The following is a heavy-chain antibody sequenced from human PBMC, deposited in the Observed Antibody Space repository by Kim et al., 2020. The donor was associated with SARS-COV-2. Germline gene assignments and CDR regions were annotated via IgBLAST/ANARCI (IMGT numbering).Heavy chain of an antibody. V-gene: IGHV1-8*01. CDR2: MNPDSGDT. J-gene: IGHJ6*02. CDR1: GYTFTSYD. Sequence: ASVKVSCKASGYTFTSYDINWVRQATGQGLEWMGWMNPDSGDTGYAQNFQGRVTMTRNTSIGTAYMELSSLRSEDTAVYYCARGRRAAGGMDVWGQGTTV. D-gene: IGHD6-25*01. CDR3: ARGRRAAGGMDV.